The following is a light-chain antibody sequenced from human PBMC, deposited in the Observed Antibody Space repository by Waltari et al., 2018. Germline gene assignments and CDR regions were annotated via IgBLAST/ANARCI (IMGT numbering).Light chain of an antibody. V-gene: IGKV2-40*01. Sequence: EIVMTQTPLSLPITPGEPASISCRSSQSLLHSNGNTYLHWDLQKPGQSPQLLIYGGSNRASGVPDRFSGSGSGTDFTLKINNVEAEDVGVYYCGQAIAFPLTFGGGTKVEIK. J-gene: IGKJ4*01. CDR3: GQAIAFPLT. CDR2: GGS. CDR1: QSLLHSNGNTY.